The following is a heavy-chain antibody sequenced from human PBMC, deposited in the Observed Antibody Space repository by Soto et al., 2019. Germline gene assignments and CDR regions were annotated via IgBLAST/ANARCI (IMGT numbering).Heavy chain of an antibody. Sequence: PSETLSLTCTVSGASISSGYYYWSWIRQPPAKGLEWLGDIYYNGGTYYNPSLKARLTMSVDPSEHQFSMKLLSVTAADTAVYYCATMVGATSGWFDPWGQGSLVTVS. V-gene: IGHV4-30-4*01. D-gene: IGHD1-26*01. CDR1: GASISSGYYY. CDR3: ATMVGATSGWFDP. J-gene: IGHJ5*02. CDR2: IYYNGGT.